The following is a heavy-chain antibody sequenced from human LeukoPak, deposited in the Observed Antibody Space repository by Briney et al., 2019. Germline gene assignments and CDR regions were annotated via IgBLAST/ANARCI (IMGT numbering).Heavy chain of an antibody. Sequence: GGSLRLSCAASGFTFSSYGMHWVRQAPGKGLEWVAVISYDGSNKYYADSVKGRFTISRDNSKNTLYLQMNSLRAEDTAVYYCAKDGPPRGYCSSTSCYTRGAYFGYWGQGTLVTVSS. CDR2: ISYDGSNK. CDR3: AKDGPPRGYCSSTSCYTRGAYFGY. V-gene: IGHV3-30*18. CDR1: GFTFSSYG. D-gene: IGHD2-2*02. J-gene: IGHJ4*02.